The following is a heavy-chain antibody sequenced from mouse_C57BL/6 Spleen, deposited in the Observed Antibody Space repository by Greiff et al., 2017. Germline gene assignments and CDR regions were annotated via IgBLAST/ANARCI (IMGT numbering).Heavy chain of an antibody. D-gene: IGHD2-10*02. CDR3: ASSTIRLDDAMDY. CDR2: INPNNGGT. J-gene: IGHJ4*01. V-gene: IGHV1-18*01. Sequence: VQLQQSGPELVKPGASVKIPCKASGYTFTDYNMDWVKPSHGKSLEWIGDINPNNGGTNYNQKFKGKATLTVDKSSSTAYMERRSLTSEDTSDYYSASSTIRLDDAMDYWGQGTSVTVSS. CDR1: GYTFTDYN.